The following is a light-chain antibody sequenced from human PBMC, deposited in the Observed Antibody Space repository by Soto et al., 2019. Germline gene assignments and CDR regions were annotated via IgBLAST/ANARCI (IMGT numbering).Light chain of an antibody. CDR1: SSSIGTNT. J-gene: IGLJ2*01. Sequence: QSVLTQPPSASGTPGQRVTISCSGSSSSIGTNTVTWYQQLPGTAPKLLIYSNNQRPSGVPDRFSGSKSGTSASLAISGPQSEDEADYYCAAWDVSLVVFGGGTKVTVL. CDR2: SNN. CDR3: AAWDVSLVV. V-gene: IGLV1-44*01.